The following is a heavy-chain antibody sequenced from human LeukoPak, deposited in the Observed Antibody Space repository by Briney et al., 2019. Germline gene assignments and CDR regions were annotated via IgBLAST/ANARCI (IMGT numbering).Heavy chain of an antibody. D-gene: IGHD3-22*01. V-gene: IGHV3-9*01. Sequence: GGTLRLSCAASGFTFSSYGMSWVRQAPGKGLEWVSHITWNSGSVAYADSVKGRFTISRDNAKNSLYLQMNSLRAEDTALYYCAKDLTHYDTSGYYPDWGRGTLVTVSS. CDR1: GFTFSSYG. CDR3: AKDLTHYDTSGYYPD. CDR2: ITWNSGSV. J-gene: IGHJ4*02.